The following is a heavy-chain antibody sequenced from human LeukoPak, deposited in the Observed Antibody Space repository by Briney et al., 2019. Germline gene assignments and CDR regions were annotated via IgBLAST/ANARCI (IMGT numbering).Heavy chain of an antibody. V-gene: IGHV3-23*01. Sequence: GGSLRLSCAASGFTFSSYVMTWVRQAPGKGLEWVSLISGSGDKTYYADSVKGRFTISRDNSKNTLYLQMNSLRAEDTAVYYCAKINGDYVYYFDYWGQGTLVTVSS. J-gene: IGHJ4*02. CDR1: GFTFSSYV. D-gene: IGHD4-17*01. CDR3: AKINGDYVYYFDY. CDR2: ISGSGDKT.